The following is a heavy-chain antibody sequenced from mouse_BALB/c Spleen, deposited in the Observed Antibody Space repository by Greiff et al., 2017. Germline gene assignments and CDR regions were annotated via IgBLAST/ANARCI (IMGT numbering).Heavy chain of an antibody. J-gene: IGHJ2*01. CDR3: ARSYYYGSSGYFDY. Sequence: EVNLVESGGGLVQPGGSLKLSCAASGFDFSRYWMSWVRQAPGKGLEWIGEINPDSSTINYTPSLKDKFIISRDNAKNTLYLQMSKVRSEDTALYYCARSYYYGSSGYFDYWGQGTTLTVSS. CDR1: GFDFSRYW. CDR2: INPDSSTI. V-gene: IGHV4-1*02. D-gene: IGHD1-1*01.